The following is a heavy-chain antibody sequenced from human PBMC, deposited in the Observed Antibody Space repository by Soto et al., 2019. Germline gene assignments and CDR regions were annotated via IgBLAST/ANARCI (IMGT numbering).Heavy chain of an antibody. Sequence: ASVRVSCKASGYTFTGYYVHWVRQAPGQGLEWMGWINPNSGDTYLAQRFQGRVTMNRDTSIGTAYMELRGLTSDDTAEYYCAKGGAIVAAGTRVYLYNAMDVWGQGTTVTVSS. CDR1: GYTFTGYY. CDR3: AKGGAIVAAGTRVYLYNAMDV. CDR2: INPNSGDT. J-gene: IGHJ6*02. V-gene: IGHV1-2*02. D-gene: IGHD1-26*01.